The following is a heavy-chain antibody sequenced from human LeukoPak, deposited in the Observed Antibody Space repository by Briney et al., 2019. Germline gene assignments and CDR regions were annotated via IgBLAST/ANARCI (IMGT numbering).Heavy chain of an antibody. CDR3: ARGILVTVYAAFDY. CDR2: IIHSGST. CDR1: GGSFSGCY. D-gene: IGHD2-8*01. J-gene: IGHJ4*02. Sequence: PSETLSLTCGVYGGSFSGCYWTWIRQSPGMGLEWIAEIIHSGSTNYNPSLTSRVTISLDTSKNQFSLELSSVTAADTAVYYCARGILVTVYAAFDYWGQGTLVTVSS. V-gene: IGHV4-34*12.